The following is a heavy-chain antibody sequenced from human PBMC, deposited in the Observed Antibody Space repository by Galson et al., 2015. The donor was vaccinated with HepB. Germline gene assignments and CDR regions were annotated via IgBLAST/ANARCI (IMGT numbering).Heavy chain of an antibody. CDR3: AVDAGMGPS. V-gene: IGHV3-11*01. J-gene: IGHJ5*02. CDR2: INDGGNTI. D-gene: IGHD2-2*01. Sequence: SLRLSCAASGFTYGYPFSFYYMTWIRQSPGKGPEWISSINDGGNTIFYADSVRGRSTISRENANNLLYLQMDSLTPEDPAVYYCAVDAGMGPSWGLGTLVTVSS. CDR1: GFTYGYPFSFYY.